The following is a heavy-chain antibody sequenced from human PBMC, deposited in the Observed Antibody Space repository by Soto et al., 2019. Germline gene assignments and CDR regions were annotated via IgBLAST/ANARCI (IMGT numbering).Heavy chain of an antibody. D-gene: IGHD4-17*01. V-gene: IGHV4-34*01. J-gene: IGHJ5*02. CDR2: INHSGST. CDR1: GGSFSGYY. CDR3: ARGPTVTTSWFDP. Sequence: SETLSLTCAVYGGSFSGYYWSWIRQPPGKGLEWIGEINHSGSTNYNPSLKSRVTISVDTSKNQFSLKLSSVTAADTAVYYCARGPTVTTSWFDPWGQGTLVTVS.